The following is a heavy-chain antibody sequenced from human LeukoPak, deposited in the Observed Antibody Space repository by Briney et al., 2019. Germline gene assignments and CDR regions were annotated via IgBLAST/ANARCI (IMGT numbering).Heavy chain of an antibody. V-gene: IGHV3-33*01. D-gene: IGHD3-10*01. CDR1: GFTFSRFG. CDR2: IWYDGSDQ. CDR3: AREAWLLLWFGDGEHWFDP. J-gene: IGHJ5*02. Sequence: GGSLRLFCAASGFTFSRFGMHWVRQAPGKGLEWVAVIWYDGSDQRYADSVKGRFTVSRDNPKNMVYLQMSSLGAEDTAVYYCAREAWLLLWFGDGEHWFDPWGQGTLVTVSS.